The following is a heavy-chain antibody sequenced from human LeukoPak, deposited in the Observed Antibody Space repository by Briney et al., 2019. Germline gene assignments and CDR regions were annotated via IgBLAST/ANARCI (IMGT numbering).Heavy chain of an antibody. CDR2: IYHSGST. V-gene: IGHV4-34*01. CDR3: ARLVTD. J-gene: IGHJ4*02. D-gene: IGHD3-10*01. CDR1: GGSFSGYY. Sequence: PSETLSLTCAVYGGSFSGYYWSWIRQPPGKGLEWIGEIYHSGSTNYNPSLKSRVTISVDKSKNQFSLKLSSVTAADTAVYYCARLVTDWGQGTLVTVSS.